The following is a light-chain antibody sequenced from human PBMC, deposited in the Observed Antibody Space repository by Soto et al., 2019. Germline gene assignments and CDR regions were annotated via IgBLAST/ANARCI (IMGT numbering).Light chain of an antibody. CDR1: QSVLYNSSNKNY. Sequence: DIVMTQSPDSLAVSLGERATINCKSSQSVLYNSSNKNYLAWYQQKPGQPPKLLIYWASTRESGVPDRVSGSGSGTDFTLAISSLQAEDVAVYYCQQYYSTPFTFGGGTKVDIK. CDR2: WAS. J-gene: IGKJ4*01. CDR3: QQYYSTPFT. V-gene: IGKV4-1*01.